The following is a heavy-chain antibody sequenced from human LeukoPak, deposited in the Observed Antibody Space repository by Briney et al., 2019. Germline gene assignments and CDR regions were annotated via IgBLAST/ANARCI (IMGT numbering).Heavy chain of an antibody. CDR3: VRSGRWATIQGHAFDI. V-gene: IGHV5-10-1*01. J-gene: IGHJ3*02. CDR1: GYSFTSYW. CDR2: IDPSDSYT. Sequence: GESLRISCKGSGYSFTSYWISWVRQMPGKGLEWMGRIDPSDSYTNYSPSFQGHVTISADKSIYIAYLQWSSLKASDTAMYYCVRSGRWATIQGHAFDIWGQGTMVTVSS. D-gene: IGHD5-24*01.